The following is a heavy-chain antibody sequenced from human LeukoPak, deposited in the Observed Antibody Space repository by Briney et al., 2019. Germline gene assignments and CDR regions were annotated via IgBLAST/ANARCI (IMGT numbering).Heavy chain of an antibody. D-gene: IGHD3-10*01. Sequence: GGSLRLSCAASGFTFSRHWMHWVRQAPGKGLVWVSRIRPDGSGASYADSVESRFTISRDNAKDTLYLQMNSLRAEDTGLYYCTRDLIAGSGTYDYWGQGTLVTVSS. J-gene: IGHJ4*02. V-gene: IGHV3-74*01. CDR3: TRDLIAGSGTYDY. CDR1: GFTFSRHW. CDR2: IRPDGSGA.